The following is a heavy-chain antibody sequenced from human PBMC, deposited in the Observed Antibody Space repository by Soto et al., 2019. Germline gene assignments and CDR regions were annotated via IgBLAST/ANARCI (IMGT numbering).Heavy chain of an antibody. CDR1: GFTFTYAW. CDR2: IKSKTAGGTT. V-gene: IGHV3-15*07. Sequence: EVQLVESGGGLVKPGGSLTLSCAASGFTFTYAWMNWVRQAPGTELEWVGRIKSKTAGGTTDYTAPVKGRFTISRDDSTTTLFLQMNSLTAEDTAVYYCATDGGAWGQGTLVTVSS. D-gene: IGHD3-10*01. CDR3: ATDGGA. J-gene: IGHJ5*02.